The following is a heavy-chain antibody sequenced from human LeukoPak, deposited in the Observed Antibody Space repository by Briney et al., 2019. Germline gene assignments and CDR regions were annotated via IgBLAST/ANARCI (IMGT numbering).Heavy chain of an antibody. V-gene: IGHV1-2*02. CDR3: ASSVRAVRGVIIYYYYMDV. Sequence: ASVKVSCKASGYTFTGYYIHWVRQAPGQGLEWMGWINPNSGGTNYAQKFQGRVTMTRDTSISTAYMELSRLRSDDTAVYYCASSVRAVRGVIIYYYYMDVWGKGTTVTVSS. D-gene: IGHD3-10*01. CDR1: GYTFTGYY. CDR2: INPNSGGT. J-gene: IGHJ6*03.